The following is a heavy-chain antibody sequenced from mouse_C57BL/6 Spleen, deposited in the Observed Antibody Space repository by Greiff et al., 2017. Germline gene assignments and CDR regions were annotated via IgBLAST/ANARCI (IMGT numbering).Heavy chain of an antibody. J-gene: IGHJ2*01. V-gene: IGHV1-72*01. Sequence: VQLQQPGAELVKPGASVKLSCKASGYTFTSYWMHWVKQRPGRGLEWIGRIDPNSGGTKYNEKFKSKATLTVDKPSSTAYMQLSSLTSEDSAVYYCEREGKTAQVLIYYWGQGTTLTVSS. CDR1: GYTFTSYW. CDR2: IDPNSGGT. CDR3: EREGKTAQVLIYY. D-gene: IGHD3-2*02.